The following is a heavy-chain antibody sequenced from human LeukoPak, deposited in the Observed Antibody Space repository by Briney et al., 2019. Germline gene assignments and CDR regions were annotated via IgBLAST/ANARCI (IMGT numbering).Heavy chain of an antibody. CDR2: IYYSGST. CDR3: ATNYYGSGSYSDY. Sequence: SETLSLTCTVSGGSVSSGSYYWSWIRQPPGKGLEWIGYIYYSGSTNYNPSLKSRVTISVDTSKNQFSLKLSSVTAADTAVYYCATNYYGSGSYSDYWGQGTLVTVSS. D-gene: IGHD3-10*01. J-gene: IGHJ4*02. CDR1: GGSVSSGSYY. V-gene: IGHV4-61*01.